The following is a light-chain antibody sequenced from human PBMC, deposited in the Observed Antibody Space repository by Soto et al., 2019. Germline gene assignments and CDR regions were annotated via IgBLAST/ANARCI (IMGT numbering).Light chain of an antibody. CDR3: QQGYNTFWT. V-gene: IGKV1-39*01. J-gene: IGKJ1*01. CDR1: QPIGTS. Sequence: DIEMTQSPSSLSAFVGDSVTVTCRASQPIGTSLHWYQQRAGTAPKVLISAATKLQSGVPSRFSGRGSGTDFTLTISNLQPEDSATYFCQQGYNTFWTFGRGTKV. CDR2: AAT.